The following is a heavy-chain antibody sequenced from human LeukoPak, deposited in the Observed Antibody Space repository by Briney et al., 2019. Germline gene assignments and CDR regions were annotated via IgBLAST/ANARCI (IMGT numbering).Heavy chain of an antibody. CDR1: GGSISNYY. CDR2: IYNSWNT. J-gene: IGHJ4*02. CDR3: ARHGGGYSFDY. V-gene: IGHV4-59*08. D-gene: IGHD5-24*01. Sequence: SETLSLTCSVSGGSISNYYWSWIRQPPGKGLEWIGYIYNSWNTIYSPPLKKRVTISIDTSKKQLSVRLRSVTAADTAVYYCARHGGGYSFDYWGQGTLVTVSS.